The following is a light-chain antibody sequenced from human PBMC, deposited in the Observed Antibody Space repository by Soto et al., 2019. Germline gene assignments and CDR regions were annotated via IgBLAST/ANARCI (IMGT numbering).Light chain of an antibody. CDR3: HQYGTSPLT. CDR2: GAS. J-gene: IGKJ4*01. V-gene: IGKV3-20*01. CDR1: QSVTSGY. Sequence: EIVLTQSPGPLSLSTGERATLSCRASQSVTSGYLAWYQQKPGQSPRLLMYGASSRATGVPDRFSGSGSGTDFTLTITRLEPEDFAVYYCHQYGTSPLTFGGGTKVDIK.